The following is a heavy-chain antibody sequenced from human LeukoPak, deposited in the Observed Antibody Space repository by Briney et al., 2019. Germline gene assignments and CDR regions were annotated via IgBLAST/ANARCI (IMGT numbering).Heavy chain of an antibody. J-gene: IGHJ3*02. CDR2: INHSGST. Sequence: SETLSLTCAVYGGSFSGYYWSWIRQPPGKGLEWIGKINHSGSTNYNPSLKSRVTISVDTSKNQFSLKLSSVTAADTAVYYCARGRVGATADIWGQGTMVTVSS. CDR3: ARGRVGATADI. V-gene: IGHV4-34*01. D-gene: IGHD1-26*01. CDR1: GGSFSGYY.